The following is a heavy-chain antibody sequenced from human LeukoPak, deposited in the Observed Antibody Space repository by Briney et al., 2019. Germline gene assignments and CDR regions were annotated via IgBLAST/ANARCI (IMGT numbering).Heavy chain of an antibody. Sequence: GGFLRLSCAASGFTFSYYAMNWVRQAPGKGLEWVSRVSADGGSTYYTDSVKGRFTISRDNSKNTLYLHMNSLRADDTALYYCATPHTGPGGGTNYPPHYWGQGTLVTVSS. CDR3: ATPHTGPGGGTNYPPHY. V-gene: IGHV3-23*01. J-gene: IGHJ4*02. CDR2: VSADGGST. D-gene: IGHD3-10*01. CDR1: GFTFSYYA.